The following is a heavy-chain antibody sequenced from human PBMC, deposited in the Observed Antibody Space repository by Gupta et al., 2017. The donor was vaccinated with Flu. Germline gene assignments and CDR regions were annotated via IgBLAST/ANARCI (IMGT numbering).Heavy chain of an antibody. CDR3: TITYYYDSSGYYPNFDY. Sequence: EVQLVESGGGLVMPGGSLRLSCAASGFTLSNSWMSWVRQAAGKGLEWVGRIKSKTDGGTTDYAAPVKGRFTISRDDSKNTLYLQMNSLKTEDTAVYYCTITYYYDSSGYYPNFDYWGQGTLVTVSS. CDR1: GFTLSNSW. D-gene: IGHD3-22*01. J-gene: IGHJ4*02. V-gene: IGHV3-15*01. CDR2: IKSKTDGGTT.